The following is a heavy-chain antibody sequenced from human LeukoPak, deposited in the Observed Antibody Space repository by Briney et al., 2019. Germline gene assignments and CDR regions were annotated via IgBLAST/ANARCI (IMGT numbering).Heavy chain of an antibody. CDR1: GFTFSSYW. V-gene: IGHV3-7*01. D-gene: IGHD3-16*02. CDR3: ARYDYVWGSYRYVDY. J-gene: IGHJ4*02. Sequence: GGSLRLSCAASGFTFSSYWMSWVRQAPGKGLEWVANIKQDGSEKYYVDSVKGRFIISRDNAKNSLYLQMNNLRAEDTAVYYCARYDYVWGSYRYVDYWGQGTLVTVSS. CDR2: IKQDGSEK.